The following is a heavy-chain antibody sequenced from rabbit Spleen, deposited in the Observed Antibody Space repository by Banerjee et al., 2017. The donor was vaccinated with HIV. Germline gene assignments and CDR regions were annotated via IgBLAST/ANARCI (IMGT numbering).Heavy chain of an antibody. D-gene: IGHD4-1*01. J-gene: IGHJ4*01. CDR1: GFTISSKK. CDR2: IYTYST. CDR3: ARDLAGVIGWNFSL. V-gene: IGHV1S45*01. Sequence: QEQLVESGGGLVQPEGSLTLTCTASGFTISSKKMCWVRQAPGKGPEWIGDIYTYSTSYASWAKGRFTCSKTSSTTVTLQMTSLTAADTATYCCARDLAGVIGWNFSLWGQGTLVTVS.